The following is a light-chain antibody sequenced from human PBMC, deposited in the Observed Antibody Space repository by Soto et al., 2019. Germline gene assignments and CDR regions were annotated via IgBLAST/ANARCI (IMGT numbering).Light chain of an antibody. V-gene: IGLV4-69*01. CDR3: QTWGTGIPV. Sequence: QLVLTQSPSASASLGASVKLTCTLSNGHSSYAIAWHQQQPEKGPRYLMKLNNDGSHAKGDGIPDRFSGSSSGAERYLTISSLQSEDEADYYCQTWGTGIPVFGGGTQLTVL. CDR2: LNNDGSH. J-gene: IGLJ7*01. CDR1: NGHSSYA.